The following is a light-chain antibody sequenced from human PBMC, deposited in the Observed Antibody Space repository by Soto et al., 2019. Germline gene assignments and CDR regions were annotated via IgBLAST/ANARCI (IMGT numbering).Light chain of an antibody. CDR1: QGINKH. Sequence: DFQMTQSQSARSASVGDTVTITCRASQGINKHLAFFQQKPGKVPKVLIYAASTLQSGVPSRFSGSGSGTDFPLTISSLQPEYVATYYCQNYNSAPPAGTVGGGTKVEIK. CDR3: QNYNSAPPAGT. J-gene: IGKJ4*01. CDR2: AAS. V-gene: IGKV1-27*01.